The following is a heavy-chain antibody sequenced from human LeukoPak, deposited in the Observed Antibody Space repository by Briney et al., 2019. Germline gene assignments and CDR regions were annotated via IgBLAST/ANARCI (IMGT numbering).Heavy chain of an antibody. J-gene: IGHJ5*02. Sequence: GGSLRLSCAASGFTFSSYEMNWVRQAPGKGLEWVSYISSSGSTIYYADSVKGRFTISRDNAENSPYLQMNNLRAEDTAVYYCARLAGYCSGGSCYSEYNWFDPWGQGTLVTVSS. CDR3: ARLAGYCSGGSCYSEYNWFDP. CDR1: GFTFSSYE. D-gene: IGHD2-15*01. V-gene: IGHV3-48*03. CDR2: ISSSGSTI.